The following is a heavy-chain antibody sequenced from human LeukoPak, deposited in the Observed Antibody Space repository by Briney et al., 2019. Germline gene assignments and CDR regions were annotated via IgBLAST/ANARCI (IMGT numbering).Heavy chain of an antibody. V-gene: IGHV4-59*08. J-gene: IGHJ4*02. Sequence: SETLSLTWTVSGGSISSYYWSWIRQPPGKGLEWIGYIYYSGSTNYNPSLKSRVTISVDTSKNQFSLKLSSVTTADTAVYYCARQKSDYGGNSGSVDYWGQGTLVTVSS. D-gene: IGHD4-23*01. CDR2: IYYSGST. CDR3: ARQKSDYGGNSGSVDY. CDR1: GGSISSYY.